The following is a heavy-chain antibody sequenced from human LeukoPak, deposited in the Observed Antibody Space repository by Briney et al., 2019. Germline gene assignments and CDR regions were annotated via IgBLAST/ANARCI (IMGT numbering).Heavy chain of an antibody. Sequence: PGGSLRLSCAASTFTYSTYAMTWVRQAPGKGLEWVSSINGGGDSTYYADAVKGRFTISRDNSKNTLHLQMNSLRADDTAVYYCAKGWDWNPHYLDSWGQGTLVTVSS. CDR2: INGGGDST. J-gene: IGHJ4*02. V-gene: IGHV3-23*01. CDR1: TFTYSTYA. CDR3: AKGWDWNPHYLDS. D-gene: IGHD1-1*01.